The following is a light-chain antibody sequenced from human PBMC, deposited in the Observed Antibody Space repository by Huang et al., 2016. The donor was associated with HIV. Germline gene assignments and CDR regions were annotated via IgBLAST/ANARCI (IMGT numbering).Light chain of an antibody. CDR1: RSVNSN. V-gene: IGKV3-15*01. J-gene: IGKJ1*01. CDR3: QQYNDWPAWT. Sequence: EIVMTQSPATLSVSPGERATLSCRASRSVNSNLAWYQQKSGQAPRLLIYGASTRATGIPARFSGSGSGSEFTLTISSLQSEDFAVYYCQQYNDWPAWTFGQGTKVEIK. CDR2: GAS.